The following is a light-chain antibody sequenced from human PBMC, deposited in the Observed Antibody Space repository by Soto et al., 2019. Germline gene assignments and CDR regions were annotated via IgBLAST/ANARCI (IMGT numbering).Light chain of an antibody. Sequence: EIVLTQSPGTLSLSPGERATLSCRASQSVSNNYLAWYQHKRGQAPRLLIYGASTRATGIPDRFSGSGSGTDFTLTISRLEPEDFAVYYCHQFDSSAITFGQGTRLEIK. CDR2: GAS. J-gene: IGKJ5*01. CDR3: HQFDSSAIT. CDR1: QSVSNNY. V-gene: IGKV3-20*01.